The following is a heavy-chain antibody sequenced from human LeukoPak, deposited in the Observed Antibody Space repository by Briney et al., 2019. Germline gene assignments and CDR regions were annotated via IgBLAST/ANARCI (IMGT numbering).Heavy chain of an antibody. V-gene: IGHV4-59*01. J-gene: IGHJ3*02. D-gene: IGHD1-26*01. Sequence: PSETLSLTCTVSGGSISSYYWSWIRQPPGKGLEWIGYIYYSGSTNYNPSLKSRVTISVDTSKNQFSLKLSSVTAADTAVYYCARDGEWELRGAFDIGGQGTMVTVSS. CDR1: GGSISSYY. CDR3: ARDGEWELRGAFDI. CDR2: IYYSGST.